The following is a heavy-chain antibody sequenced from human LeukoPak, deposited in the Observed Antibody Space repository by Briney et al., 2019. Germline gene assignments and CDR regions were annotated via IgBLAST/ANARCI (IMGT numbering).Heavy chain of an antibody. J-gene: IGHJ4*02. V-gene: IGHV4-59*01. CDR1: GGSISSYY. Sequence: SETLSLTCTVSGGSISSYYWSWIRQPPGRGLEWIGYIYYSGSTNYNPSLKSRVTISVDTSKNQFSLKLSSVTAADTAVYYCAGSFGSGIDILTPADFDYWGQGTLVTVSS. D-gene: IGHD3-9*01. CDR3: AGSFGSGIDILTPADFDY. CDR2: IYYSGST.